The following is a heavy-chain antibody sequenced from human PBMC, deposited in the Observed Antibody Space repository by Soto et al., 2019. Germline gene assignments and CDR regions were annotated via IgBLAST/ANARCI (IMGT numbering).Heavy chain of an antibody. Sequence: ASVKVSCKASGYTFTSYGISWVRQAPGQGLEWMGWISAYNGSTNYAQKLQGRVTMTTDTSTSTAYMELRSLRSDDTAVYYCARIPYGDYPGWFDPWGQGTLVTVSS. CDR2: ISAYNGST. CDR1: GYTFTSYG. CDR3: ARIPYGDYPGWFDP. V-gene: IGHV1-18*01. D-gene: IGHD4-17*01. J-gene: IGHJ5*02.